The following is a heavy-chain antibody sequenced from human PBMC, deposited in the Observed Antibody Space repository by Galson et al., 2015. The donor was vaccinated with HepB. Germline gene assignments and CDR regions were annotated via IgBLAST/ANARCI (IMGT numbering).Heavy chain of an antibody. D-gene: IGHD3-22*01. CDR1: GFTFSSYS. CDR3: AREHDPYYYDSSGYWAY. V-gene: IGHV3-21*01. J-gene: IGHJ4*02. Sequence: SLRLSCAASGFTFSSYSMNWVRQAPGKGLEWVSSISSSSSYIYYADSVKGRFTISRDNAKNSLYLQMNSLRAEDTAVYYCAREHDPYYYDSSGYWAYWGQGTLVTVSS. CDR2: ISSSSSYI.